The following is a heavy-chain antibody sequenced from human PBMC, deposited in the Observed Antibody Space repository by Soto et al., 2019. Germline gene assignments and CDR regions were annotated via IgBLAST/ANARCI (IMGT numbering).Heavy chain of an antibody. J-gene: IGHJ6*02. CDR3: ARKTGHCSSTSCYPQYYYYYGMDV. CDR2: IIPIFGTA. D-gene: IGHD2-2*01. CDR1: GGTFSSYA. V-gene: IGHV1-69*13. Sequence: AASVKVSCKASGGTFSSYAISWVRQAPGQGLEWMGGIIPIFGTANYAQKFQGRVTITADESTSTAYMELSSLRSEDTAVYYCARKTGHCSSTSCYPQYYYYYGMDVWGQGTTVTVSS.